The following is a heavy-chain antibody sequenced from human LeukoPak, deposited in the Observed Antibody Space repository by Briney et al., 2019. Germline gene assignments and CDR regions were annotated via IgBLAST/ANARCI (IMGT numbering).Heavy chain of an antibody. V-gene: IGHV4-38-2*02. CDR3: AREAQREGSGSYYTTNAFDI. CDR1: GYSISSGYY. D-gene: IGHD3-10*01. CDR2: IYHSGST. J-gene: IGHJ3*02. Sequence: PSETLSLTCTVSGYSISSGYYRGWIRQPPGKGLEWIGSIYHSGSTNYNPSLKSRVTISVDTSKNQFSLKLSSVTAADTAVYYCAREAQREGSGSYYTTNAFDIWGQGTMVTVSS.